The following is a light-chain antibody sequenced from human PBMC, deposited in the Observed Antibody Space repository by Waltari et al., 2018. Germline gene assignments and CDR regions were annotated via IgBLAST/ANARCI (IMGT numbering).Light chain of an antibody. J-gene: IGKJ3*01. CDR2: GTS. Sequence: DIQMTQSPSPVSASVGDRVTITCRASQDIGNQLAWYQQKPGKAPNLLNYGTSSLQTGVPSRFSGSGSGTEFTLTISSLQPEDFGTYYCQQGKSFPITFGPGTKVEIK. CDR3: QQGKSFPIT. CDR1: QDIGNQ. V-gene: IGKV1-12*01.